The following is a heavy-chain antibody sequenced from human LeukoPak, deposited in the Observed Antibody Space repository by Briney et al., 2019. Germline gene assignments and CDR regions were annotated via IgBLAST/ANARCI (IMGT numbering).Heavy chain of an antibody. Sequence: GASVKVSCKASGGTFSSYAISWVRQAPGQGLGWMGGIIPIFGTANYAQKFQGRVTITADKSTSTAYMELSSLRSEDTAVYYCAGGRGRFGEFYSGYYYYHMDVWGKGTTVTVSS. J-gene: IGHJ6*03. CDR1: GGTFSSYA. CDR3: AGGRGRFGEFYSGYYYYHMDV. D-gene: IGHD3-10*01. V-gene: IGHV1-69*06. CDR2: IIPIFGTA.